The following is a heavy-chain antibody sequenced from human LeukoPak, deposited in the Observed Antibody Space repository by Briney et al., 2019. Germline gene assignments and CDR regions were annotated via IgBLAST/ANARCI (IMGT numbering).Heavy chain of an antibody. CDR1: GGTFSSCA. Sequence: SVKVSCKASGGTFSSCAISWVRQAPGQGLEWMGGIIPIFGTANYAQKFQGRVTITTDESTSTAYMELSSLRSEDTAVYYCARGPIVVVPAAIHSHYYYMDVWGKGTTVTVSS. D-gene: IGHD2-2*02. CDR3: ARGPIVVVPAAIHSHYYYMDV. V-gene: IGHV1-69*05. CDR2: IIPIFGTA. J-gene: IGHJ6*03.